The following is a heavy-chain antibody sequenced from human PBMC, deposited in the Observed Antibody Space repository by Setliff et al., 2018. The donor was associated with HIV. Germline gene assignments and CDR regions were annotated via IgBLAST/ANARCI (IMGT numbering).Heavy chain of an antibody. J-gene: IGHJ4*02. D-gene: IGHD6-19*01. CDR1: GFTFSRHT. CDR2: ISTTSGKI. Sequence: PGGSLRLSCVASGFTFSRHTMNWVRQAPGKGLEWVSSISTTSGKISYADSVQGRFTISRDNAMNSLYLQMNNLRAEDTAPYYCACLGHASGRYGEADFWGQGTLVTVSS. CDR3: ACLGHASGRYGEADF. V-gene: IGHV3-21*04.